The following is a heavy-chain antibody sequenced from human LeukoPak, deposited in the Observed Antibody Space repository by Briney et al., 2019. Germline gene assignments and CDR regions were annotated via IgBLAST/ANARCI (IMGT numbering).Heavy chain of an antibody. CDR2: ITHSGST. CDR3: ARERSGSEIFARSFDI. D-gene: IGHD3-3*01. Sequence: SETLSLTCAVYGGSFSGYYWSWIRQPPGKGLEWIGEITHSGSTTYNPSLKSRFTISVDTSKNHFSLKLSSVTAADTAVYYCARERSGSEIFARSFDIWGQGTKVTVSS. J-gene: IGHJ3*02. V-gene: IGHV4-34*01. CDR1: GGSFSGYY.